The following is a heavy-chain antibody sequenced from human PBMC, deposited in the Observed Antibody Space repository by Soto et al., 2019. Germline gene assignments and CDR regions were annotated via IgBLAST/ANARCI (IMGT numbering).Heavy chain of an antibody. J-gene: IGHJ4*02. CDR1: GGSIGTYY. D-gene: IGHD2-15*01. V-gene: IGHV4-59*08. CDR3: GKVLVGATGHTDSDS. Sequence: SETLSLTCTVSGGSIGTYYWNWIRQSPGKGLEWIGYIFYSGVTYSNPSLKSRVTISRDTSKNQFSLKLTSVTAADTALYYCGKVLVGATGHTDSDSWGPGTLVTVSS. CDR2: IFYSGVT.